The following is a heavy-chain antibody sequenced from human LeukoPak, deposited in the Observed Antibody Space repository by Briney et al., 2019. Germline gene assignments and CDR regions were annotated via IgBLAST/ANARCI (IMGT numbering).Heavy chain of an antibody. J-gene: IGHJ3*02. CDR1: GGSISSGSYY. Sequence: SQTLSLTCTVSGGSISSGSYYWSWLRQPAGTGLEWIGRIYTSGSTNYNPSLKSRVTISVDTSKNQFSLKLSSVTAADTAVYYCARDDDSSGYYFYAFDIWGQGTMVTVSS. V-gene: IGHV4-61*02. D-gene: IGHD3-22*01. CDR2: IYTSGST. CDR3: ARDDDSSGYYFYAFDI.